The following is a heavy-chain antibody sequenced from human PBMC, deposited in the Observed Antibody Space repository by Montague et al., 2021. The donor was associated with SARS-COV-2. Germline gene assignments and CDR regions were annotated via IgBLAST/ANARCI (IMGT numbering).Heavy chain of an antibody. CDR2: TYHRSKWYL. CDR3: ARAPYSSGFYGMDV. CDR1: GDSVFPNSAA. J-gene: IGHJ6*02. D-gene: IGHD3-22*01. V-gene: IGHV6-1*01. Sequence: CAISGDSVFPNSAAWSWFRQSPSRGLEWLGWTYHRSKWYLDYAVAVKGRITINADTSRNQFYRQLNSVTAEDTAVYYCARAPYSSGFYGMDVWGQGTTVTVSS.